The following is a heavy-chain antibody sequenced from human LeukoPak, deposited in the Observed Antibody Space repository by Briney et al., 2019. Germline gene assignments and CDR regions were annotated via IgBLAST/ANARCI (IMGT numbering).Heavy chain of an antibody. CDR1: GGSISSGSYY. J-gene: IGHJ4*02. CDR3: ARDPAIFGVVTGDY. Sequence: PSQTLSLTCTVSGGSISSGSYYWSWIRQPAGKGLEWIGRIYTSGSTNYNPSLKSRATISVDTSKNQFSLKLSSVTAADTAVYYCARDPAIFGVVTGDYWGQGTLVTVSS. D-gene: IGHD3-3*01. V-gene: IGHV4-61*02. CDR2: IYTSGST.